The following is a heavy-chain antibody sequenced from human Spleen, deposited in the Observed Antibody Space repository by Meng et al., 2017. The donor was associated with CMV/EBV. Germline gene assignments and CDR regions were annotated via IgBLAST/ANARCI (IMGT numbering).Heavy chain of an antibody. J-gene: IGHJ4*02. CDR1: GFTFSSYS. CDR3: ASNWKAGY. Sequence: GGSLRLSCAASGFTFSSYSMNWVRQAPGKGLEWVSSISSSSSHIYYADSMKGRFTISRDNAKNSLYLQVKSLRAEDTAVYYCASNWKAGYWGQGTLVTVSS. CDR2: ISSSSSHI. V-gene: IGHV3-21*04. D-gene: IGHD1-1*01.